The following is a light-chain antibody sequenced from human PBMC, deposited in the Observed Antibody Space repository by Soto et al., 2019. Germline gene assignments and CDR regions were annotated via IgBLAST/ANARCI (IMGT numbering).Light chain of an antibody. CDR3: QQYNDNWT. V-gene: IGKV1-5*03. Sequence: DIQMTQSPSPLSASVGDRVTITCRARPSISSWLAWHQQKPGKAPRLLIYKASNLESGVASRFSGSGSGTEFTLTNTSLQPDDSAIYYCQQYNDNWTFGQGTKVEIK. J-gene: IGKJ1*01. CDR2: KAS. CDR1: PSISSW.